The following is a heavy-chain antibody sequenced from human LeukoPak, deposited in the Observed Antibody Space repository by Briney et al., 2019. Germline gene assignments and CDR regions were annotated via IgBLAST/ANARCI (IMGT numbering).Heavy chain of an antibody. Sequence: PSETLSLTCAVSGYSITSGYYWGWIRQPPGKGLEWIGSIYHSGSTSYNPSLKSRVTISLDTSKNQFSLKLSSVTAADTAVYYCARASDVWGSDPSVVDPWGQGTLVTVSS. J-gene: IGHJ5*02. CDR1: GYSITSGYY. CDR3: ARASDVWGSDPSVVDP. CDR2: IYHSGST. V-gene: IGHV4-38-2*01. D-gene: IGHD3-16*01.